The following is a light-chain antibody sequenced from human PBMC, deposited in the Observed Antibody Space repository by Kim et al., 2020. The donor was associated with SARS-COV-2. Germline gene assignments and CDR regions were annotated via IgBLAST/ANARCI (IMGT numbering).Light chain of an antibody. CDR1: SLRSYY. CDR3: QSRDSGGDVL. V-gene: IGLV3-19*01. Sequence: SSELTQDPAVSVALGQTLRITCQGDSLRSYYATWYQQRPRQAPVLVIYGRNNRPSGIPDRFSGSSSGNTASLTISGAQAEDEADFYCQSRDSGGDVLFGGGTQLTVL. J-gene: IGLJ2*01. CDR2: GRN.